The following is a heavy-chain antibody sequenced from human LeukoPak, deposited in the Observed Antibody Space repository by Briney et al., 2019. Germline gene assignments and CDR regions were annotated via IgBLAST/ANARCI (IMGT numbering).Heavy chain of an antibody. CDR3: ARPALGYYYDSSGYYFDY. CDR2: INPNSGGT. CDR1: GYTFTGYY. Sequence: ASVKVSCTASGYTFTGYYMHWVRQAPGQGLEWMGWINPNSGGTNYAQKFQGRVTMTRDTSISAAYMELSRLRSDDTAVYYCARPALGYYYDSSGYYFDYWGQGTLVTVSS. D-gene: IGHD3-22*01. V-gene: IGHV1-2*02. J-gene: IGHJ4*02.